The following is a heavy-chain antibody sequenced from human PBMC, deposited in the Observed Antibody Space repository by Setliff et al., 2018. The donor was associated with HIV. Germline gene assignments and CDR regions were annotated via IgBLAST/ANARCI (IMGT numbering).Heavy chain of an antibody. Sequence: SETLSLTCAVYGGSLSGHYWTWIRQHPGEGLEWIGEINHSGKTNYNPSLKSRVTISVDTSKNQFSLKVTSVTAADTAVYYCVTSSSWSSRLNFWGQGMLVTVSS. J-gene: IGHJ4*02. CDR1: GGSLSGHY. CDR2: INHSGKT. D-gene: IGHD6-13*01. V-gene: IGHV4-34*01. CDR3: VTSSSWSSRLNF.